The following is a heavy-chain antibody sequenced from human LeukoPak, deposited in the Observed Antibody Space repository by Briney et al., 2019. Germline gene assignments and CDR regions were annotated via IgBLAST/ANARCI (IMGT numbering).Heavy chain of an antibody. J-gene: IGHJ6*03. Sequence: PGGSLRLSCAASGFTFSSYAMSWVRQAPGKGLEWVSAISGSGGSTYYADSVKGRFTISRDNAKNLLYLQMNSLRAEDTAVYYCVRGSLASGVVVYYYYYLDVWGKGTTVTVSS. D-gene: IGHD3-3*01. CDR3: VRGSLASGVVVYYYYYLDV. CDR1: GFTFSSYA. V-gene: IGHV3-23*01. CDR2: ISGSGGST.